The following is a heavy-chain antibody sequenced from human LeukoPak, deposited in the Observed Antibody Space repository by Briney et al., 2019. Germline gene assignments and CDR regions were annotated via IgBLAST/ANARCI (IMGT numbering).Heavy chain of an antibody. Sequence: PGGSLRLSCAASGFTFSSYSMNWVRQAPGKGLEWVSSISSSSSYIYYADSVKGRFTISRDNAKNSLYLQMNSLRAEDTAVYYCARVATMVRGDLDYWGQGTLVTVSS. V-gene: IGHV3-21*01. CDR1: GFTFSSYS. D-gene: IGHD3-10*01. CDR3: ARVATMVRGDLDY. J-gene: IGHJ4*02. CDR2: ISSSSSYI.